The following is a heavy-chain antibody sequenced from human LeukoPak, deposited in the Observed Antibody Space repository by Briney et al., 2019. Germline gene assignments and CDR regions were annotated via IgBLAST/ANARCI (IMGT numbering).Heavy chain of an antibody. CDR2: IYHRGTT. J-gene: IGHJ4*02. V-gene: IGHV4-38-2*02. CDR1: GYSISTGYF. CDR3: ARDGAVSGYSFDF. D-gene: IGHD5-12*01. Sequence: RPSETLSLTCTVSGYSISTGYFWGWIRQPPGKGLEWIGNIYHRGTTYYNPSLMTRVNLSVDTSKNQFSLKLTSVTAADTAVYYCARDGAVSGYSFDFWGQGTLVTVSS.